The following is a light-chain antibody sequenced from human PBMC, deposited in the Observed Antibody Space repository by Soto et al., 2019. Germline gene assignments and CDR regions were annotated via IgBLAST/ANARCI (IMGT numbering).Light chain of an antibody. CDR2: LNSDGSH. V-gene: IGLV4-69*01. Sequence: QLVLTQSPSASASLGASVKLTCTLSSGHSNYAIAWHQQQPETGPRYLMKLNSDGSHSKGDGIPDRFSGASSGAERYLTISSLQSEDEADYYCQTWCTGTPWVFGGGTKLTVL. J-gene: IGLJ3*02. CDR3: QTWCTGTPWV. CDR1: SGHSNYA.